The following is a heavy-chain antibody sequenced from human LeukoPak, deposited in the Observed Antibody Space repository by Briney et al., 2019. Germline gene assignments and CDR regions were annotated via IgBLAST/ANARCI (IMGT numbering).Heavy chain of an antibody. Sequence: SETLSLTCAVSGGSFIGYHWNWIRRPPGKGLEWIGEINHSGSTNYNPSLKSRVTISVDTSKSQFSLKLKSVTAADTAVYYCARDPTTVVTVPYYFDDWGQGTLVTVSS. CDR3: ARDPTTVVTVPYYFDD. CDR1: GGSFIGYH. J-gene: IGHJ4*02. D-gene: IGHD4-23*01. CDR2: INHSGST. V-gene: IGHV4-34*01.